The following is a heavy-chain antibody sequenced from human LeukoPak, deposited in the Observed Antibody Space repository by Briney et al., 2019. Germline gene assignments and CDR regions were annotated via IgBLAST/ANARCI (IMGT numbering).Heavy chain of an antibody. CDR1: GYIFTNYH. D-gene: IGHD2/OR15-2a*01. V-gene: IGHV1-46*01. CDR2: INPGGGST. Sequence: ASVKVSCKASGYIFTNYHVHWVRQAPGQGLEWMGIINPGGGSTSYAQKFQGRVTMTRDTSTSTVYMKLSSLRSEDTAVYYCARKSDNSYYFDYWGQGTLVTVSS. J-gene: IGHJ4*02. CDR3: ARKSDNSYYFDY.